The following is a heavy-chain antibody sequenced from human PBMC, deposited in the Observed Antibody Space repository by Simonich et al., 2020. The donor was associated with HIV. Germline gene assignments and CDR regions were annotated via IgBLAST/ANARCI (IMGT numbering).Heavy chain of an antibody. J-gene: IGHJ1*01. CDR2: FEPENGET. CDR3: ATDSAYYYDSRDFYGGYFQH. D-gene: IGHD3-22*01. CDR1: GYTLTDLS. Sequence: QVQLVQSGAEVKKPGASVKVSCKVSGYTLTDLSLHWVRQAPGKGLELIGDFEPENGETSYSQEFQGRVTMTEDTSTDTAYMELSSLRSEDTAVYYCATDSAYYYDSRDFYGGYFQHWGQGTLVTVSS. V-gene: IGHV1-24*01.